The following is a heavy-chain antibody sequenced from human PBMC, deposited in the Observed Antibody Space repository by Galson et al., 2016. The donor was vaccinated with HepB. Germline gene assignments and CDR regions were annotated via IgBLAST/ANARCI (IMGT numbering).Heavy chain of an antibody. CDR3: ARDQAPLSGDY. CDR1: GYTFTSRG. J-gene: IGHJ4*02. CDR2: ISAYDGHT. D-gene: IGHD6-6*01. Sequence: SVKVSCTASGYTFTSRGISWVRQAPGQGLEWMGWISAYDGHTNYGQKLKDRLTMTTDNSTNTAYMKLRSLRADDTAVYYCARDQAPLSGDYWGQGTLVTVSS. V-gene: IGHV1-18*01.